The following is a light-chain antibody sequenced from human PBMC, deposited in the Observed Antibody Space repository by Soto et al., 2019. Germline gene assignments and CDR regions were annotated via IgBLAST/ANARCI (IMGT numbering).Light chain of an antibody. CDR2: GTS. Sequence: EIVMTQSPGTLSVSPVAGATLSCRASQSVSGNLAWYQQKPGQAPRLLIYGTSIRATGVPARFSGGGSGTEFTLTISGLQSEDFAVYYCQQYNNWPLITFGQGTRLEI. J-gene: IGKJ5*01. V-gene: IGKV3-15*01. CDR1: QSVSGN. CDR3: QQYNNWPLIT.